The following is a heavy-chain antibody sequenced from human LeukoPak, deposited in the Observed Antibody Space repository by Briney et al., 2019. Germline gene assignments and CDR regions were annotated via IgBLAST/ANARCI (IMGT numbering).Heavy chain of an antibody. Sequence: GGSLRLSCVASEFTFGRYWMTWVRQAPGKGLEWVAKLNQNGRKEHYVDSVKGRFTISRDNAKNFLYLQMNSLRAEDTAVYFCARDTSPYCGDDCYFDAFDLWGQGTMVTVSS. CDR2: LNQNGRKE. D-gene: IGHD2-21*02. J-gene: IGHJ3*01. CDR3: ARDTSPYCGDDCYFDAFDL. CDR1: EFTFGRYW. V-gene: IGHV3-7*03.